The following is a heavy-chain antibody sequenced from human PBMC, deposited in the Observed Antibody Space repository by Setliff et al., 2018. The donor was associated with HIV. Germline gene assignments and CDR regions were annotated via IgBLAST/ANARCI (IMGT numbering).Heavy chain of an antibody. V-gene: IGHV3-7*03. Sequence: PGGSLRLSCAASGLTFSSYWMSWVRQAPGKGLEWVANINPDGSAKYYVDSVKGRFTISRDSGKNSLYLQMHSLRVEDTAFYYCARDSLSKGDYWGRGTLVTVSS. CDR2: INPDGSAK. J-gene: IGHJ4*02. CDR1: GLTFSSYW. D-gene: IGHD4-4*01. CDR3: ARDSLSKGDY.